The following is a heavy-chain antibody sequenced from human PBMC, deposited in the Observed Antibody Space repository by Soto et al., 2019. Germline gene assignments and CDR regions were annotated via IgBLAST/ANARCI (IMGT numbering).Heavy chain of an antibody. Sequence: PSETLSLTCTVSGGSISKYYWTWIRQPPRKGLQWFGYIYYSGTTNFNPSLKSRVTISVDTSKNQFSLKLSSVTAADTAVYYCARRYGGNFDYWGQG. J-gene: IGHJ4*02. D-gene: IGHD1-26*01. CDR3: ARRYGGNFDY. CDR2: IYYSGTT. V-gene: IGHV4-59*01. CDR1: GGSISKYY.